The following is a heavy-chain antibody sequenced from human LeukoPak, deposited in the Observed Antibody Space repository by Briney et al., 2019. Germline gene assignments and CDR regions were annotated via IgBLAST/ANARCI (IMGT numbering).Heavy chain of an antibody. Sequence: PSETLSLTCAVYGGSFSGYYWSWIRQPPGKGREGMGEINHRGSTNYNPPLKSQVTISVGTSKNQSYLKLSSVTAADTAVYYCERGWQHAMDVWGKGTTVTVSS. J-gene: IGHJ6*03. CDR1: GGSFSGYY. V-gene: IGHV4-34*01. CDR2: INHRGST. CDR3: ERGWQHAMDV. D-gene: IGHD6-13*01.